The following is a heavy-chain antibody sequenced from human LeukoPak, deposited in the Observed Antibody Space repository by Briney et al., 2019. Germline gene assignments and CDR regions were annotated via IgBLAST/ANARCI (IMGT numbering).Heavy chain of an antibody. V-gene: IGHV3-7*03. CDR1: GFTFRTYA. D-gene: IGHD3-10*01. CDR3: ARDPSFSVPYYYHGMDV. CDR2: IKQGGGEE. J-gene: IGHJ6*02. Sequence: PGGSLRLSCAVSGFTFRTYAMHWVRQAPGKGLEWVANIKQGGGEEYYLDSVKGRFTISRDNSKNTLYLQMNSLRAEDTAVYYCARDPSFSVPYYYHGMDVWGQGTTVTVSS.